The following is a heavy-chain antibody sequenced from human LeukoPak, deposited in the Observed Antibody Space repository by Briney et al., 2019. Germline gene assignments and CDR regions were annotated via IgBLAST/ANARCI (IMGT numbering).Heavy chain of an antibody. V-gene: IGHV3-23*01. D-gene: IGHD3-22*01. CDR3: AKVVRYYYDSSGDAFDI. Sequence: GGSLRLSCAASGFTFSTYGMTWVRQAPGKGLEWVSAISGSGGSTDYADSVKGRFTISRDNSKNTLYLQMNSLRAEDTAVYYCAKVVRYYYDSSGDAFDIWGQGTMVTVSS. J-gene: IGHJ3*02. CDR2: ISGSGGST. CDR1: GFTFSTYG.